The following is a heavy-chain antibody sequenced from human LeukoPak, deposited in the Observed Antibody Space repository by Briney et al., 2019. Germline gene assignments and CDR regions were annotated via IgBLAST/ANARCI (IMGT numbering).Heavy chain of an antibody. CDR3: ARESPYYDFWSGYYNYYYYMDV. CDR2: IYHSGST. J-gene: IGHJ6*03. V-gene: IGHV4-38-2*02. D-gene: IGHD3-3*01. CDR1: GYSISSGYY. Sequence: SETLSLTCTVSGYSISSGYYWGWIRQPPGKGLEWIGSIYHSGSTYYNPSLKSRVTISVDTSKNQFSLKLSSVTAADTAVYYCARESPYYDFWSGYYNYYYYMDVWGKGTTVTVSS.